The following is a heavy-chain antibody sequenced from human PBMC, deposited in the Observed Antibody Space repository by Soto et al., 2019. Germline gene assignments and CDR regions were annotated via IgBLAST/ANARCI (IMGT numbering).Heavy chain of an antibody. Sequence: GGSLRLSCAASGFTFSSYSMNWVRQAPGKGLEWVSSISSSSSYIYYADSVKGRFTISRDNAKNSLYLQMNSLRAEDTAVYYCARDLVVVAANPQDWGQGTLVTVSS. CDR2: ISSSSSYI. V-gene: IGHV3-21*01. D-gene: IGHD2-15*01. CDR3: ARDLVVVAANPQD. CDR1: GFTFSSYS. J-gene: IGHJ4*02.